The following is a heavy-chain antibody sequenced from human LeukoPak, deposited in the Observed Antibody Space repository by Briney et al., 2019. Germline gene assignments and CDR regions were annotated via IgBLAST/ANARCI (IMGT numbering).Heavy chain of an antibody. D-gene: IGHD3-22*01. V-gene: IGHV3-30-3*01. J-gene: IGHJ4*02. Sequence: GRSLRLSCAASGFTFSSYAMHWVHQAPGKGLEWVAVISYDGSNKYYADSVKGRFTISRDNSKNTLYLQMNSLRAEDTAVYYCARDGPHYYDSSGYYSDWGQGTLVTVSS. CDR2: ISYDGSNK. CDR1: GFTFSSYA. CDR3: ARDGPHYYDSSGYYSD.